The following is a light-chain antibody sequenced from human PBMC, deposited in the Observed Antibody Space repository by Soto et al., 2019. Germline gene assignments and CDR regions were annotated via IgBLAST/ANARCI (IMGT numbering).Light chain of an antibody. V-gene: IGKV3-20*01. CDR3: QQYAVSPWT. CDR1: QSVSNNY. Sequence: EIGLTQSPGTLSLSPGERATLSCRASQSVSNNYLAWYQQKLGQAPRLLIYGASKRATGIPDRFSGSESGTDFTLTISRLEPEDFAVYFCQQYAVSPWTFGHGNKVEI. CDR2: GAS. J-gene: IGKJ1*01.